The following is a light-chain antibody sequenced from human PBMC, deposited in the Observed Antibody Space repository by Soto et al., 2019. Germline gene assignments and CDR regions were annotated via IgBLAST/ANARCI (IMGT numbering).Light chain of an antibody. CDR1: QSISSW. CDR3: QQYNSYPIT. CDR2: KAS. V-gene: IGKV1-5*03. Sequence: DIQMTQSPSTLSASVGDRVTITCRASQSISSWLAWYQQKPGKAPKSLIYKASSLESGVPSRFSGGGSGTEFTLTISSRQPDDFATYYCQQYNSYPITFGQGTLLEIK. J-gene: IGKJ5*01.